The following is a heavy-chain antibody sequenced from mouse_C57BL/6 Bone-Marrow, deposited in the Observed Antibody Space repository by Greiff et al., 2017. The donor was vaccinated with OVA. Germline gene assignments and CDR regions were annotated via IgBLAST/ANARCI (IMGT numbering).Heavy chain of an antibody. D-gene: IGHD2-10*02. J-gene: IGHJ3*01. CDR2: IDPSDSYT. CDR1: GYTFTSYW. Sequence: VQLKQPGAELVRPGTSVKLSCKASGYTFTSYWMHWVKQRPGQGLEWIGVIDPSDSYTNYNQKFKGKATLTVDTSSSTAYMQLSSLTSEDSAVYYCARYVLAWFAYWGQGTLVTVSA. V-gene: IGHV1-59*01. CDR3: ARYVLAWFAY.